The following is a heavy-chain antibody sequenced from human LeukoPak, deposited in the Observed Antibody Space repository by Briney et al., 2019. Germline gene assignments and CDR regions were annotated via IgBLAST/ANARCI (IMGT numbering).Heavy chain of an antibody. CDR2: ISYDGSNK. V-gene: IGHV3-30-3*01. J-gene: IGHJ4*02. CDR1: GFTFSSYA. D-gene: IGHD6-13*01. CDR3: ARDVAAQQPGGNYFDY. Sequence: GGSLRLSYAASGFTFSSYAMHRVRQAPGKGLEWVAVISYDGSNKYYADSVKGRFTISRDNSKNTLYLQMNSLRAEDTAVYYCARDVAAQQPGGNYFDYWGQGTLVTVSS.